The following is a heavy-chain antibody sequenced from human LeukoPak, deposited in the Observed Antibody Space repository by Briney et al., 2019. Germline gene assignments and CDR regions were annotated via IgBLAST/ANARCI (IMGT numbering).Heavy chain of an antibody. V-gene: IGHV1-46*01. CDR1: GYTFTNYY. D-gene: IGHD6-6*01. Sequence: ASVKVSCKASGYTFTNYYMHWVRQAPEQGLEWMGIINPTSGTTTYAQKFQGRVTMTRDTSTSTAYMELSSLRSEDTAVYYCARDRYSSSSRAFDIWAKGQWTPSLQ. J-gene: IGHJ3*02. CDR2: INPTSGTT. CDR3: ARDRYSSSSRAFDI.